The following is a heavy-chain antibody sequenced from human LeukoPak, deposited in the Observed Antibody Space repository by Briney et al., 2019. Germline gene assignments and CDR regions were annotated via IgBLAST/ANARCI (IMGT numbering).Heavy chain of an antibody. CDR3: AKAPSIAAAGTIWYFQH. CDR2: IRYDGSNK. D-gene: IGHD6-13*01. J-gene: IGHJ1*01. CDR1: GFTFSSYG. Sequence: GGSLRLSCAASGFTFSSYGMHWVRQAPGKGLEWVAFIRYDGSNKYYADSVKGRFTISRDNSKNTLYLQMNRLRAEDTAVYYCAKAPSIAAAGTIWYFQHWGQGTLVTVSS. V-gene: IGHV3-30*02.